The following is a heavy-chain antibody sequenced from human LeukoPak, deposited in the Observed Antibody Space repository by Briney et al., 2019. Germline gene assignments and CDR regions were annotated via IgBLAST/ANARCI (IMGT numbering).Heavy chain of an antibody. J-gene: IGHJ4*02. V-gene: IGHV1-69*05. CDR1: GGTFSSYA. D-gene: IGHD4-17*01. Sequence: SVKVSCKASGGTFSSYAISWVRQAPGQGLEWMGGIIPIFGTANYAQKFQGRVTITTDESTSTAYMELSSLRSEDTAVYYCARGGRIEDYGDDDYYFDYWGQGTLVTVSS. CDR2: IIPIFGTA. CDR3: ARGGRIEDYGDDDYYFDY.